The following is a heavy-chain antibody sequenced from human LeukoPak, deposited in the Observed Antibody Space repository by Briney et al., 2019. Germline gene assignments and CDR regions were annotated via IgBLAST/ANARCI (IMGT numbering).Heavy chain of an antibody. CDR2: IRFDGSDK. J-gene: IGHJ4*02. D-gene: IGHD4-17*01. CDR1: GFTFSAFG. CDR3: SKSHAHDDADFSDD. Sequence: PGGSLRLSCAPSGFTFSAFGMHWVRQAPGKGLEGGAFIRFDGSDKFYADSVKGRFTISRDNSKNTLYLQRNSLRAEDTAVYYCSKSHAHDDADFSDDWGQGTLVIVSS. V-gene: IGHV3-30*02.